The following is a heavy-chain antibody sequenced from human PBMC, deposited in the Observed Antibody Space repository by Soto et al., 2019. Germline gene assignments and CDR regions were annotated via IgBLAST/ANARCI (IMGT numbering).Heavy chain of an antibody. CDR2: VYYSGST. J-gene: IGHJ5*02. CDR1: GGSINSGDYY. Sequence: QVQLQESGPGLVKPSQTLSLTCTVSGGSINSGDYYWSWIRQHPGKGLEWIGYVYYSGSTYYNPSLKSRVTMSVYTSNNQPSAKLSSGTAADTAVYYCAREQVAYYDPGSYNWFDPWGQGTLVTVSS. CDR3: AREQVAYYDPGSYNWFDP. V-gene: IGHV4-31*03. D-gene: IGHD3-10*01.